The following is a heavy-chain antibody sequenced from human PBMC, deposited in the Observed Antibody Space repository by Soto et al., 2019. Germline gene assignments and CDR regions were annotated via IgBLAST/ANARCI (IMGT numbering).Heavy chain of an antibody. V-gene: IGHV3-30*18. D-gene: IGHD6-13*01. J-gene: IGHJ6*02. CDR3: AKGILAATIGPYAMDV. Sequence: QVQMVESGGGVVQPGTSLRLSCAASGFSFSSYAMHWVRQTPGKGLEWLGVISYDGSNKYYADFVRGRFTISRDRSKNTLYQQVNSLRAEDTAVYYCAKGILAATIGPYAMDVWGQGTTVTVSS. CDR2: ISYDGSNK. CDR1: GFSFSSYA.